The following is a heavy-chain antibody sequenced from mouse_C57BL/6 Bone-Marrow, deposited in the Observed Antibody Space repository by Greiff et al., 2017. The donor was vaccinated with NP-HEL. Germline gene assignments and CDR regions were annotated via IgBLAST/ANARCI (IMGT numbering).Heavy chain of an antibody. CDR3: ARDGLWLRRDFDY. CDR2: INPNNGGT. D-gene: IGHD2-2*01. J-gene: IGHJ2*01. Sequence: EVQLQQSGPELVKPGASVKIPCKASGYTFTDYNMDWVKQSHGKSLEWIGDINPNNGGTIYNQKFKGKVTLTVDKSSSTAYMELRSLTSEDTAVYYCARDGLWLRRDFDYWGQGTTLTVSS. V-gene: IGHV1-18*01. CDR1: GYTFTDYN.